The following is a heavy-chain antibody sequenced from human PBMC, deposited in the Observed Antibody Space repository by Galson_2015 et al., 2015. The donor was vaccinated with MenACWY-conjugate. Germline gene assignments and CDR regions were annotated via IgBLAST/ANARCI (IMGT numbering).Heavy chain of an antibody. Sequence: QSGAEVKKPGESLRISCKGSGYRFPRYWITWVRQMPGKGLECVGRIDPSDSYTNYSPSFQGNVTISADKSISTAYLQWSSLKASDTAMYYCARLVTVETPYYYYGMDVWGQGTAVTVSS. V-gene: IGHV5-10-1*01. CDR2: IDPSDSYT. J-gene: IGHJ6*02. CDR3: ARLVTVETPYYYYGMDV. D-gene: IGHD4-23*01. CDR1: GYRFPRYW.